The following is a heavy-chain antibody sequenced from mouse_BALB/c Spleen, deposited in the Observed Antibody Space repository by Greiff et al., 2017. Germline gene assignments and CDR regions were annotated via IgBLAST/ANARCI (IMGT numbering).Heavy chain of an antibody. CDR2: IYPSDSYT. CDR1: GYTFTSYW. Sequence: VQLQQPGAELVRPGASVKLSCKASGYTFTSYWINWVKQRPGQGLEWIGNIYPSDSYTNYNQKVKDKATLTVDKSSITAYMQLSSPTSEDSAVYYCTREYGNGAMDYWGQGTSVTVSS. V-gene: IGHV1-69*02. D-gene: IGHD2-10*02. CDR3: TREYGNGAMDY. J-gene: IGHJ4*01.